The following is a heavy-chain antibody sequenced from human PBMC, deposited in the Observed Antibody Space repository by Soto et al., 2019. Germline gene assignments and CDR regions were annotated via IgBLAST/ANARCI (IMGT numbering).Heavy chain of an antibody. CDR1: GFTFNNYA. V-gene: IGHV3-23*01. D-gene: IGHD3-22*01. J-gene: IGHJ3*02. CDR2: IAPNDEGT. Sequence: GGSLRLSCVASGFTFNNYAMSWVRQAPGKGLEWVSTIAPNDEGTSYADSVKGRFTISRDNSNSKNTLYLQMNSLRAEDAAVYYCARSSEGAFDIWGQGTMVTVSS. CDR3: ARSSEGAFDI.